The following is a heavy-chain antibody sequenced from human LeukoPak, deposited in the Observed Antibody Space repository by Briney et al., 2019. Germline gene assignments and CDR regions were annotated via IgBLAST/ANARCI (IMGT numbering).Heavy chain of an antibody. J-gene: IGHJ4*02. CDR2: ISHDGSNK. Sequence: GGSLRLSCAASGFTFSSYAMHWVRQAPGKGLEWVAVISHDGSNKYYADSVKGRFTISRDNSKNTLYLQMNSLRAEDTAVYYCVRSPLGDYFDYWGQGALVTVSS. CDR3: VRSPLGDYFDY. D-gene: IGHD4-17*01. CDR1: GFTFSSYA. V-gene: IGHV3-30-3*01.